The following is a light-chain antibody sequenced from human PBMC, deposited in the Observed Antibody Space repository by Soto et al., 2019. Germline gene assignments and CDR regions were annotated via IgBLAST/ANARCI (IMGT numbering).Light chain of an antibody. CDR3: QQYGSSPPWS. CDR1: QSVSSSY. CDR2: GAS. V-gene: IGKV3-20*01. Sequence: EIVLTQSPGALSLSPGERATLSCRAIQSVSSSYLAWYQQKPGQAPRLLIYGASSRATGIPDRFSGSGSGTDFTLTISSLEPEDFAVYYCQQYGSSPPWSFGQGTKVDIK. J-gene: IGKJ1*01.